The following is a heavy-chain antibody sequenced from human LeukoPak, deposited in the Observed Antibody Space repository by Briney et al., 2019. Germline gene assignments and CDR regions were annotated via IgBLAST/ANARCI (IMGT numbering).Heavy chain of an antibody. CDR2: IYPADPET. V-gene: IGHV5-51*01. J-gene: IGHJ4*02. Sequence: GESLKISCKASGYSFTTYWIGWVRQMPGKGLEWMGIIYPADPETIYSPSFQGQVTISADKSTSTAYLQWSSLKASDTAMFYCARRIGVAGGEDYWGQRTLVTVSS. D-gene: IGHD6-19*01. CDR3: ARRIGVAGGEDY. CDR1: GYSFTTYW.